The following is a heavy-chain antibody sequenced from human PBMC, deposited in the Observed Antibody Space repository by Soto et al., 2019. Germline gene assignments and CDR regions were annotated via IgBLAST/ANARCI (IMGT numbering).Heavy chain of an antibody. CDR2: INQDGGGT. Sequence: GGSLRLSCVASGFTFISSFMGWVRQAPGKGLERVANINQDGGGTYYVDSVEGRFTISRDNAKDSLYLQMNSLRGEDTAVYYCARYCRGSGRYCFDHWGQGTLVTVSS. CDR1: GFTFISSF. D-gene: IGHD6-19*01. J-gene: IGHJ4*02. CDR3: ARYCRGSGRYCFDH. V-gene: IGHV3-7*03.